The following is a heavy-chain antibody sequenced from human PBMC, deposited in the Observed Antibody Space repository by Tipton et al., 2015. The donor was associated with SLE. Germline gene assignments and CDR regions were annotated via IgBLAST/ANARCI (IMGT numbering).Heavy chain of an antibody. CDR1: NGSINLYY. D-gene: IGHD3-22*01. CDR3: ARLAHYNSNWYLGV. CDR2: VYYLGAT. V-gene: IGHV4-59*08. Sequence: LRLSCTVSNGSINLYYWSWIRQSPGKGLEYIGHVYYLGATNSSPSFESRVAMSVDTSKNQFSLRLRSVTAADTAVYYCARLAHYNSNWYLGVWGQGSLVTVSS. J-gene: IGHJ4*02.